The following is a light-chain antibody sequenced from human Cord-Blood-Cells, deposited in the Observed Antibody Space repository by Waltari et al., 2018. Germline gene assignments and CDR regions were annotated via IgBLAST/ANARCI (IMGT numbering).Light chain of an antibody. Sequence: DIQMTQSPSTLSASVGDRVTITCRASQSISGWLAWYQQKPGKAPKLLIYKASSLESGVPSRFSGSGSGTEFTLTISSLQPDDFATYYCQQYNSYSTWTFGQGTKVESK. CDR1: QSISGW. J-gene: IGKJ1*01. CDR3: QQYNSYSTWT. CDR2: KAS. V-gene: IGKV1-5*03.